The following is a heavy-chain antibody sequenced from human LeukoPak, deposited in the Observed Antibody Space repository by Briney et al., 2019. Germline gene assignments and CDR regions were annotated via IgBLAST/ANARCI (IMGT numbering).Heavy chain of an antibody. CDR1: GGTFSSYA. D-gene: IGHD5-18*01. CDR2: IIPIFGTA. Sequence: GSSVKVSCKASGGTFSSYAISWVRQAPGQGLEWMGGIIPIFGTANYAQKFQGRVTITADESTSTAYMELSSLRSEDTAVYYCARTGEGDTAMAFDHWGQGTLVTVSS. CDR3: ARTGEGDTAMAFDH. J-gene: IGHJ4*02. V-gene: IGHV1-69*01.